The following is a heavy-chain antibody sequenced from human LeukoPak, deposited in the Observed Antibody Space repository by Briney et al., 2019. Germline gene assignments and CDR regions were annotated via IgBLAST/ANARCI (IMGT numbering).Heavy chain of an antibody. CDR1: GFTFSSYA. Sequence: PGGSLRLSCAASGFTFSSYAMSWVRQAPGKGLECVSAISTNGDATYYPDSVKGRFTISRDNSKNTLFLQMSSLRPEDTAVYYCAKGDGGNSQPDHWGQGTLVTVSS. CDR3: AKGDGGNSQPDH. V-gene: IGHV3-64D*06. J-gene: IGHJ4*02. CDR2: ISTNGDAT. D-gene: IGHD4-23*01.